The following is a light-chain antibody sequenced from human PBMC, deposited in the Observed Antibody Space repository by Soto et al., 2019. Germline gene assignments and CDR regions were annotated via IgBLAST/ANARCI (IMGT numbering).Light chain of an antibody. CDR3: EQYGMATWT. V-gene: IGKV3-20*01. J-gene: IGKJ1*01. Sequence: EIVLAQSPGTLSLSPGERATLSCRASQSVSSSYLAWYQKQPGKAPRLLIYGASSSATGLPDRFSGSGSGTDVHLTISRLEPEDCAVYYCEQYGMATWTFGQGTEVEIK. CDR1: QSVSSSY. CDR2: GAS.